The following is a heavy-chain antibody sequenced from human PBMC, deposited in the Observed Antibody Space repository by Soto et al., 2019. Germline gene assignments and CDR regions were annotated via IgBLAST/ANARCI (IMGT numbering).Heavy chain of an antibody. CDR3: ARDFDYYDSSGYDYYYYGMDV. CDR1: GGSISSYY. CDR2: IYYSGST. Sequence: SETLSLTCTVSGGSISSYYWSWIRQPPGKGLEWIGYIYYSGSTNYNPSLKSRVTISVDTSKNQFSLKLSSLRSEDTAVYYCARDFDYYDSSGYDYYYYGMDVWGQGTTVTVSS. J-gene: IGHJ6*02. V-gene: IGHV4-59*01. D-gene: IGHD3-22*01.